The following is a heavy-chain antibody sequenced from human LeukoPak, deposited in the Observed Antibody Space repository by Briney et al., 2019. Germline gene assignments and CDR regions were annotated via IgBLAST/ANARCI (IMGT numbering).Heavy chain of an antibody. CDR3: ARDRLEALAGTRGFDY. V-gene: IGHV3-30*02. CDR2: TLLNGNNN. J-gene: IGHJ4*02. D-gene: IGHD6-19*01. Sequence: PGGSLRLSCAASGFTFSNYGMHWVRQAPGKGLEWVALTLLNGNNNYYADSVKGRFTISRDNSKNTLYLQMNSLRPDDTAVYSCARDRLEALAGTRGFDYWGQGILVTVSS. CDR1: GFTFSNYG.